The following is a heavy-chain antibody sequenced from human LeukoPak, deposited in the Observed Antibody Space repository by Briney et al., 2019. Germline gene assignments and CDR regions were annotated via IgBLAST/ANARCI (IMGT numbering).Heavy chain of an antibody. CDR3: ARRAEWIQLWLSGYYFDY. D-gene: IGHD5-18*01. CDR1: NGSISSSRYY. V-gene: IGHV4-39*07. J-gene: IGHJ4*02. CDR2: INHSGST. Sequence: PSETLSLTCTVSNGSISSSRYYWAWIRQPPGKGLEWIGEINHSGSTNYNPSLKSRVTISVDTSKNQFSLKLSSVTAADTAVYYCARRAEWIQLWLSGYYFDYWGQGTLVTVSS.